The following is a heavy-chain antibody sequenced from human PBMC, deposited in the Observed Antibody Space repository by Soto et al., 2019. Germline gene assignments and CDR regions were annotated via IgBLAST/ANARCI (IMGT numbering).Heavy chain of an antibody. Sequence: ASVKVACKASVYTFTSYAMHWVRQAPGQRLEWMGWINAGNGNTKYSQKFQGRVTITRDTSASTAYMELSSLRSEDTAVYYCAREKCSGGSCYSYNWFDPWGQGTLVTVSS. V-gene: IGHV1-3*01. J-gene: IGHJ5*02. CDR1: VYTFTSYA. CDR3: AREKCSGGSCYSYNWFDP. D-gene: IGHD2-15*01. CDR2: INAGNGNT.